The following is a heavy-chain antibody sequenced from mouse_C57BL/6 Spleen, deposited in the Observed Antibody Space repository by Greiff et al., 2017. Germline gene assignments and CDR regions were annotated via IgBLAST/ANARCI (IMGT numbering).Heavy chain of an antibody. J-gene: IGHJ3*01. CDR3: ASSYCEYDYALAY. CDR2: IHPSDSDT. D-gene: IGHD2-4*01. CDR1: GYTFTSYW. V-gene: IGHV1-74*01. Sequence: QVQLQQPGAELVKPGASVKLSCKASGYTFTSYWMHWVKQSPGQGLEWIGRIHPSDSDTTYNQKFKAKATLTVDKSSSTAYMQLKSLTSEDSAVYYCASSYCEYDYALAYWGQGTLVTVSA.